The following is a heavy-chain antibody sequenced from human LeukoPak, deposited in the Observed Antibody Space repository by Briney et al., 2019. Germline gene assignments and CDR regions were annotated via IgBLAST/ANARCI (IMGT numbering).Heavy chain of an antibody. CDR1: GFTFSSYW. Sequence: GGSLRLSCAASGFTFSSYWMSWVRQAPGKGLEWVANIKQDGSEKYYVDSVKGRFTISRGNAKNSLYLQMNSLRAEDTAVYYCAREGSDIVLMVYATYYFDYWGQGTLVTVSS. CDR2: IKQDGSEK. J-gene: IGHJ4*02. V-gene: IGHV3-7*05. CDR3: AREGSDIVLMVYATYYFDY. D-gene: IGHD2-8*01.